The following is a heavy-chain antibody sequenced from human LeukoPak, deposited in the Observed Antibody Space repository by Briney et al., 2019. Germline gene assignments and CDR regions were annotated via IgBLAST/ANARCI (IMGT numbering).Heavy chain of an antibody. Sequence: GESLKISCKGPGYSFTSYWISWVRQMPGKGLEWMGRIDPSDSYTNYSPSFQGHVTISADKSISTAYLQWSSLKASDTAMYYCASNYGDYEGDFDYWGQGTLVTVSS. CDR1: GYSFTSYW. V-gene: IGHV5-10-1*01. CDR3: ASNYGDYEGDFDY. D-gene: IGHD4-17*01. J-gene: IGHJ4*02. CDR2: IDPSDSYT.